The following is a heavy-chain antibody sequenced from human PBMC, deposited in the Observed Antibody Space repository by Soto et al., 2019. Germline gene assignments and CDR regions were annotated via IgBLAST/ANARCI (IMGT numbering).Heavy chain of an antibody. Sequence: PGGSLRLSCAASGFTFSSYGMHWVRQAPGKGLEWVAVIWYDGSNKYYADSVKGRFTISRDNSKNTLYLQMNSLRAEDTAVYYCAREHSSGSYAFVIWGQGTMVAVS. CDR2: IWYDGSNK. CDR1: GFTFSSYG. D-gene: IGHD6-19*01. CDR3: AREHSSGSYAFVI. V-gene: IGHV3-33*01. J-gene: IGHJ3*02.